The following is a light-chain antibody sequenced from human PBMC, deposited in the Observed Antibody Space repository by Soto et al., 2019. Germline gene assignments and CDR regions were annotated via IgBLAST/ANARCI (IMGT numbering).Light chain of an antibody. V-gene: IGKV1-9*01. Sequence: DIQLTQSPSFLSASVGDRVTITCRTSQGIASYLAWYQQKPGKAPKLLIYAASSLQSGVPSRFSGSVSGAEFTLTISSLQPEDFATYYCHQLKTYPQTFGGGTKVEI. CDR1: QGIASY. CDR2: AAS. CDR3: HQLKTYPQT. J-gene: IGKJ4*01.